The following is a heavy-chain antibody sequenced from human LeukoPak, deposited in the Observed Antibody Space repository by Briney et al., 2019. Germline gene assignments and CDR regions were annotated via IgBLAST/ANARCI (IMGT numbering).Heavy chain of an antibody. J-gene: IGHJ4*02. CDR1: GYTFSSYG. Sequence: ASVKVSCKASGYTFSSYGISWVRQGPEQGLEWMGWISAYNGNRNYAQNLQGRVTMTTDTSTSTAYMELRTLRSDDTAVYYCARDESRGPYYFDNWGQGTLVTVSS. CDR3: ARDESRGPYYFDN. V-gene: IGHV1-18*01. CDR2: ISAYNGNR.